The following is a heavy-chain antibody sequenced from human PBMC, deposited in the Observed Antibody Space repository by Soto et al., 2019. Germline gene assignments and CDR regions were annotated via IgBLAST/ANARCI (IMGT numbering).Heavy chain of an antibody. V-gene: IGHV3-7*01. Sequence: GGSLRLSCAASGFTFSSYWMSLVRQAPGKGLECVANIKQDGSEKYYVDSVKGRFTISRDNAKNSLYLQMNSLRAEDTAVYYCARGNPYCGGDCYDYWGQGTLVTVSS. D-gene: IGHD2-21*02. CDR2: IKQDGSEK. J-gene: IGHJ4*02. CDR3: ARGNPYCGGDCYDY. CDR1: GFTFSSYW.